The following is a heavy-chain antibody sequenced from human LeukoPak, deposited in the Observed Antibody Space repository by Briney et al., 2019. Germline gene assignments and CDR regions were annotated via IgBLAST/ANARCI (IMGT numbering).Heavy chain of an antibody. CDR3: ARYSSTWPYWYFDL. CDR1: GGSFSGYY. D-gene: IGHD6-13*01. J-gene: IGHJ2*01. CDR2: INHSGST. V-gene: IGHV4-34*01. Sequence: SETLSLTCAVYGGSFSGYYWSWIRQPPGKGLEWIGEINHSGSTNYNPSLKSRVTISVDTSKNQFSLKLTSVTAADTAVYYCARYSSTWPYWYFDLWGRGTVVTVSS.